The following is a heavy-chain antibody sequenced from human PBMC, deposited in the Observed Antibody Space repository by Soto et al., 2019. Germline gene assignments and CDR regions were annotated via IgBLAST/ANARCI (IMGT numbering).Heavy chain of an antibody. CDR3: STGSSGYYVDY. CDR1: GYTFTSYG. Sequence: ASVKVSCKASGYTFTSYGVSWVRQAPGQGREWMGWISAYNGNTNYAQKLQGRVTMTTDTSTSTAYMELRSLRSADTAVYYCSTGSSGYYVDYWGQGTLVTVSS. CDR2: ISAYNGNT. D-gene: IGHD3-22*01. V-gene: IGHV1-18*01. J-gene: IGHJ4*02.